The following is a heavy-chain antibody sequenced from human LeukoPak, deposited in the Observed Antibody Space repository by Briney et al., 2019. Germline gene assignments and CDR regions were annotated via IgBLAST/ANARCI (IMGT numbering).Heavy chain of an antibody. J-gene: IGHJ4*02. CDR2: ISSSSSYI. CDR1: GLTFSSYS. D-gene: IGHD3-9*01. V-gene: IGHV3-21*01. Sequence: TGGSLRLSCAVSGLTFSSYSMNWVRQAPGKGLEWISSISSSSSYIYYADSVKGRFTISRDNTQNSLYLQMNSLRAEDTAVYYCAGERGYDILTGYPRIDYWGQGTLVTVSS. CDR3: AGERGYDILTGYPRIDY.